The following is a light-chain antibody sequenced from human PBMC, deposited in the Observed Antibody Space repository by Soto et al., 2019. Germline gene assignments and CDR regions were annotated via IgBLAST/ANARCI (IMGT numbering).Light chain of an antibody. J-gene: IGLJ2*01. Sequence: QSVLTQPPSASGTPGQRVTISCSGSSSNIGRDIVNWYQQLPGTAPKVLIYSNNQRPSGVPDRFSGSKSGTSASLAISGLQSEDEADYYCQSFDKYLSAVVFGGGTKLTVL. CDR3: QSFDKYLSAVV. CDR2: SNN. V-gene: IGLV1-44*01. CDR1: SSNIGRDI.